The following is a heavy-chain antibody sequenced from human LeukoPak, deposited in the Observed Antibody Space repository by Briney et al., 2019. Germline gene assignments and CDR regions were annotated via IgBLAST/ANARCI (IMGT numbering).Heavy chain of an antibody. CDR2: IYQSETA. Sequence: SETLSLTCTVSGYSISSGYFWGWMRQPPGKGLEWIGSIYQSETAHYNPSLKSRVTISVDTSKNQFSLKLRSVTAADTAVYYCARVDGDSSNLDYWGQGTLVTVSS. D-gene: IGHD4-17*01. CDR3: ARVDGDSSNLDY. J-gene: IGHJ4*02. CDR1: GYSISSGYF. V-gene: IGHV4-38-2*02.